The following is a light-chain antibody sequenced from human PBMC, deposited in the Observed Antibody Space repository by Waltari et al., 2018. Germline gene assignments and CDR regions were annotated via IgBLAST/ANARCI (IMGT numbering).Light chain of an antibody. CDR2: EAS. V-gene: IGLV2-23*02. CDR3: CSYTTSDTFV. Sequence: QSALTQPASVSGSPGQSITISCTGTSSDVGSHNFVTWYQQHPGKAPKLMIYEASKRASGVFNRFAGSKSGNTASLAISGLQAEDEADYYCCSYTTSDTFVFGGGTKLTVL. CDR1: SSDVGSHNF. J-gene: IGLJ2*01.